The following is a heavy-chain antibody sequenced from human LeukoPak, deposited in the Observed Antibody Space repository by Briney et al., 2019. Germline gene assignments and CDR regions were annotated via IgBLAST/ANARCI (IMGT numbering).Heavy chain of an antibody. J-gene: IGHJ3*02. V-gene: IGHV3-23*01. CDR2: ISGSGGST. D-gene: IGHD3-22*01. CDR1: GFTFSSYA. CDR3: AKETDYYDSSGYYEHAFDI. Sequence: GGSLRLSCAASGFTFSSYAMSWVRKAPGKGLEWVSAISGSGGSTYYADSVKGRFTISRDNSKNTLYLQMNSLRAEDTAVYYCAKETDYYDSSGYYEHAFDIWGQGTMVTVSS.